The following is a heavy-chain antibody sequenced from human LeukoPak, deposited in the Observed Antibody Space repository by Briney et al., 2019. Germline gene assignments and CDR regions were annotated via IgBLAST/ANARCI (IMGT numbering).Heavy chain of an antibody. CDR3: AKVPVFSLTISEVVTDDAFDI. CDR1: GFTFSSYA. Sequence: PGGSLRLSCAASGFTFSSYAMSWVRQAPGKGLEWVSAISGSGGSTYYADSVKGRLTISRDNSKNTLYLQMYSLRAEDTAVYYCAKVPVFSLTISEVVTDDAFDIWGQGTIVTVSS. CDR2: ISGSGGST. V-gene: IGHV3-23*01. J-gene: IGHJ3*02. D-gene: IGHD3-3*01.